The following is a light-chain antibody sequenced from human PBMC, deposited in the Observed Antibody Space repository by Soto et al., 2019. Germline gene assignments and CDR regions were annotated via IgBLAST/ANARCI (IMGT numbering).Light chain of an antibody. Sequence: DIQMTQSPPSLSASVGDRVTITCRASQSISTSLNWYQQKSGKAPNLLIFGATTLQSGVPSRFSGSGSGTEFTLTISSLQPEDFATYYCQNSSSSPPGFTFGGGTKVEIK. CDR3: QNSSSSPPGFT. CDR2: GAT. CDR1: QSISTS. V-gene: IGKV1-39*01. J-gene: IGKJ4*01.